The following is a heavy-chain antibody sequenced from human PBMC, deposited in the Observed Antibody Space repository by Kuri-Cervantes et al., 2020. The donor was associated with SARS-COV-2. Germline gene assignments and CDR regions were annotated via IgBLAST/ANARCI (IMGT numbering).Heavy chain of an antibody. J-gene: IGHJ6*02. D-gene: IGHD3-3*01. CDR1: GFTFSSYG. V-gene: IGHV3-30*02. Sequence: GGSLRLSCAASGFTFSSYGMHWVRQAPGKGLEWVAVIWYDGSNKYYADSVKGRFTISRDNSRNTLYLQMNSMRAEDTAVYYCASRFWSGYYQPYYYYGMDVWGQGTTVTVSS. CDR3: ASRFWSGYYQPYYYYGMDV. CDR2: IWYDGSNK.